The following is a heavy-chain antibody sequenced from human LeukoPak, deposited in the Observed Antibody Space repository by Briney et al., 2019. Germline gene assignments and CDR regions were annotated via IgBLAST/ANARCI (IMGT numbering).Heavy chain of an antibody. V-gene: IGHV3-11*05. CDR1: GFTFSDYY. J-gene: IGHJ4*02. Sequence: PGGSLRLSCAASGFTFSDYYMFWIRQAPGKGLEWVSYISSRSSNRNYAASVKGRFTISRDKAKNSLYLQMNSLRAEDTAVYYCARGGDYGDVTDYWGEETLVTVSS. D-gene: IGHD4-17*01. CDR3: ARGGDYGDVTDY. CDR2: ISSRSSNR.